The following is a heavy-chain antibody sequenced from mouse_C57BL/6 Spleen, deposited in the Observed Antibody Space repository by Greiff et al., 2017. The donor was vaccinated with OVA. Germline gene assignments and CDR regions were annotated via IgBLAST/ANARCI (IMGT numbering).Heavy chain of an antibody. V-gene: IGHV2-3*01. CDR3: ANQARQGELY. D-gene: IGHD3-2*02. CDR2: IWGDGST. J-gene: IGHJ3*01. Sequence: QVQLKESGPGLVAPSQSLSITCTVSGFSFTSYGVSWVRQPPGKGLEWLGVIWGDGSTNYHSALISRLSISKDNSKSQVFLKLNRQQTNDTATYYGANQARQGELYWGQGTLVTVSA. CDR1: GFSFTSYG.